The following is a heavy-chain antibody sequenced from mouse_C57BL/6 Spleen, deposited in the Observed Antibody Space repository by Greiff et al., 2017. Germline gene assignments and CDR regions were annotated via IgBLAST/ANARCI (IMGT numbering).Heavy chain of an antibody. CDR1: GYTFTSYW. CDR2: IDPSDSYT. V-gene: IGHV1-69*01. Sequence: QVQLQQPGAELVMPGASVKLSCKASGYTFTSYWMHWVKQRPGQGLEWIGEIDPSDSYTNYNQKFKGKSTLTVDKSSSTAYMQLSSLTSEDSAVYYCARIYYDLGYFDYWGQGTTLTVAS. D-gene: IGHD2-4*01. J-gene: IGHJ2*01. CDR3: ARIYYDLGYFDY.